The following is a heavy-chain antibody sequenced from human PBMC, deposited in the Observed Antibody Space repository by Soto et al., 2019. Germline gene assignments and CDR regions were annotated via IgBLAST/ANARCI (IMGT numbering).Heavy chain of an antibody. V-gene: IGHV4-59*01. J-gene: IGHJ5*02. D-gene: IGHD3-22*01. CDR1: GGSISSYY. CDR2: IYYSGNT. Sequence: SETLSLTCTVSGGSISSYYWSWIRQPPGKGLEWIGYIYYSGNTNYNPSLKSRVTISVDTSKNQFSLKLSSVTAADTAVYYCARDGYYDSSGYFRGWFDPWGQGTLVTVSS. CDR3: ARDGYYDSSGYFRGWFDP.